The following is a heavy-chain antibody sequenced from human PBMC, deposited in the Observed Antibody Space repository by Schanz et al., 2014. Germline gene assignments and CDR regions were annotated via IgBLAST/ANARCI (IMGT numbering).Heavy chain of an antibody. Sequence: EVQLVESGGGEEKYGGSLRVSGAASGWSFSDYRMNWVRQAPGKGLEWISYIKISGDVFYTDSVKGRFTIWRDNAKSSLYLQMSRGREQDTAIYYCVRDYNWGGDNWGQGTLGNVSS. V-gene: IGHV3-48*02. CDR1: GWSFSDYR. CDR3: VRDYNWGGDN. J-gene: IGHJ4*02. CDR2: IKISGDV. D-gene: IGHD7-27*01.